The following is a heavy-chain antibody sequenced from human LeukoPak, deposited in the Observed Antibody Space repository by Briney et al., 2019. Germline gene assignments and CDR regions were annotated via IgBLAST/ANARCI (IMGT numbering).Heavy chain of an antibody. CDR1: GGSFSGYY. D-gene: IGHD3-3*01. CDR2: INHSGST. Sequence: PSETLSLTCAVYGGSFSGYYWSWIRQPPGKGLEWIGEINHSGSTNYNPSLKSRVTISVDTSKNQFSLKLSSVTAADTAVYYCARVRPSTIFGVVRSYYYYYYYMDVWGKGTTVTVSS. CDR3: ARVRPSTIFGVVRSYYYYYYYMDV. J-gene: IGHJ6*03. V-gene: IGHV4-34*01.